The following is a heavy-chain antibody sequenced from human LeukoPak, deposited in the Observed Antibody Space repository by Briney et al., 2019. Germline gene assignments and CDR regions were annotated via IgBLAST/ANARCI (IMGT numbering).Heavy chain of an antibody. CDR3: ARDFSRIVGASLGY. Sequence: ASVKVSCKASGYTFTGYYMHWVRQAPGQGLEWMGWINPNSGGTNYAQKFQGRVTMTRDTFISTAYMELSRLRSDDTAVYYCARDFSRIVGASLGYWGQGTLVTVSS. V-gene: IGHV1-2*02. CDR1: GYTFTGYY. J-gene: IGHJ4*02. D-gene: IGHD1-26*01. CDR2: INPNSGGT.